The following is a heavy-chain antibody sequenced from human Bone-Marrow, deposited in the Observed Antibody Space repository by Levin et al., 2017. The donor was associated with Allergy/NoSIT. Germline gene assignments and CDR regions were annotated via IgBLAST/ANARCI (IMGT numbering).Heavy chain of an antibody. CDR3: ARGGLGTFGVVIPAY. V-gene: IGHV3-7*01. D-gene: IGHD3-3*01. Sequence: GGSLRLSCAASGFTFSSYWMTWVRQAPGKGLEWVANINPDGSEKYYVDSVKGRFTVSRDNAKNSVYLQMNSLRAEDTAVYYCARGGLGTFGVVIPAYWGQGALVIVSS. CDR2: INPDGSEK. J-gene: IGHJ4*02. CDR1: GFTFSSYW.